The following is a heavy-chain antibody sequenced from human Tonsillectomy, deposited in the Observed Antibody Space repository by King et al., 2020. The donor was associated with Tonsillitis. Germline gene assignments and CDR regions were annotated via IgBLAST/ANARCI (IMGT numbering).Heavy chain of an antibody. CDR3: ASATCSSTTCYRPEYFQD. CDR1: GGSTSSDSYY. V-gene: IGHV4-31*03. CDR2: IHYTGST. D-gene: IGHD2-2*01. Sequence: QVQLQESGPGLVKPSQTLSLTCIVSGGSTSSDSYYWSWIRQHPGKGLEWIGYIHYTGSTYYSPSLKSRMTISVDTSKNQISLNLSSVTAADTAVYYCASATCSSTTCYRPEYFQDWGQGALVTVSS. J-gene: IGHJ1*01.